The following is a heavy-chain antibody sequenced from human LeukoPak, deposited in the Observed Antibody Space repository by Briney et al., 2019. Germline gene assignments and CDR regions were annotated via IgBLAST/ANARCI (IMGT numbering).Heavy chain of an antibody. Sequence: ASMKVSCKASGYTFTSYDINWVRQATGQGLEWMGWMNPNSGNTGYAQKFQGRVTMTRNTSISTAYMELSSLRSEDTAVYYCARGPPIVATQRPYYFDYWGQGTLVTVSS. J-gene: IGHJ4*02. CDR2: MNPNSGNT. CDR1: GYTFTSYD. V-gene: IGHV1-8*01. CDR3: ARGPPIVATQRPYYFDY. D-gene: IGHD5-12*01.